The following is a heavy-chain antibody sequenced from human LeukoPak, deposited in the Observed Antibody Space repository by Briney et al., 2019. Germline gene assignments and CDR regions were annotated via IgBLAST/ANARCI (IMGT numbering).Heavy chain of an antibody. Sequence: PGGSLRLSCAASGFTFSSYSMNWVRQAPGKGLEWVSSISSSSSFIYYADSVKGRFTISRDNAKNTLYLQMNSQRAEDTAVYYCARDFEVSSGQDWGQGTLVTVSS. D-gene: IGHD6-19*01. CDR2: ISSSSSFI. V-gene: IGHV3-21*01. CDR1: GFTFSSYS. J-gene: IGHJ4*02. CDR3: ARDFEVSSGQD.